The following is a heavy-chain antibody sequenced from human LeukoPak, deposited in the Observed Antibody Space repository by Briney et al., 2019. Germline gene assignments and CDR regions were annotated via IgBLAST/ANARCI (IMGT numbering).Heavy chain of an antibody. V-gene: IGHV4-59*05. D-gene: IGHD1-26*01. CDR1: GGSISSYY. Sequence: PSETLSLTCTVSGGSISSYYWSWIRQPPGKGLEWIGSIYYSGSTYYNPSLKSRVTISVDTSKNQFSLKLSSVTAADTAVYYCARHAVERVGAHFDYWGQGTLVTVSS. J-gene: IGHJ4*02. CDR2: IYYSGST. CDR3: ARHAVERVGAHFDY.